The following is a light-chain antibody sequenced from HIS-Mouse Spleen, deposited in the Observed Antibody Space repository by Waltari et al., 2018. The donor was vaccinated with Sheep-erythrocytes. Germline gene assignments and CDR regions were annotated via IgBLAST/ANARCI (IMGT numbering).Light chain of an antibody. Sequence: DIQMTQSPSSLSASVGDRVTITCRASQGISSYLAWYQQKPGKAPKLLIYAASTLQSGVPSRFSGSGSGTEFTLTISSLQPEDFATYYCQQLNSYPSTFGPGTKVDIK. CDR1: QGISSY. CDR3: QQLNSYPST. V-gene: IGKV1-9*01. J-gene: IGKJ3*01. CDR2: AAS.